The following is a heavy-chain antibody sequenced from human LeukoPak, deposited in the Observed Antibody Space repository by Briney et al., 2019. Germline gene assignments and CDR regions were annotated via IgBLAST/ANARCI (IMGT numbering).Heavy chain of an antibody. CDR2: ISWNSGSI. V-gene: IGHV3-9*01. CDR1: GFTFDDYA. D-gene: IGHD2-2*02. CDR3: ARDPLVYM. Sequence: GRSLRLSCAASGFTFDDYAMHWVRQAPGKGLEWVSGISWNSGSIGYADSVKGRFTISRDNVKNTVYLQMNSLRAEDTAVYYCARDPLVYMWGQEVWSPSPQ. J-gene: IGHJ4*02.